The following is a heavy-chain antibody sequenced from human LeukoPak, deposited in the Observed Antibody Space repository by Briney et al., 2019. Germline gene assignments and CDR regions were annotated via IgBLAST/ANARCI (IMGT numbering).Heavy chain of an antibody. CDR3: TTGNDFWSGYPDY. D-gene: IGHD3-3*01. CDR1: GFTFSNAW. CDR2: IKSKTDGGTT. V-gene: IGHV3-15*01. J-gene: IGHJ4*02. Sequence: PGGSLRLSCAASGFTFSNAWMSWVRQAPGKGLEWVGRIKSKTDGGTTDYAAPVKGRFTISRDDSKNTLYLQMNSLKTEDTAVYYCTTGNDFWSGYPDYWGQGTLVTVSS.